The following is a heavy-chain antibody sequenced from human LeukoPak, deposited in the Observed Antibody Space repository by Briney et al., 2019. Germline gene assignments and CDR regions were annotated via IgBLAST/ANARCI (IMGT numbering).Heavy chain of an antibody. CDR3: ARDLLDYYDSSGYGNWFDP. J-gene: IGHJ5*02. CDR1: GGSISSGSYY. CDR2: IYTSGST. Sequence: SQTLSLTCTVSGGSISSGSYYWSWIRQPAGKGLEWIGRIYTSGSTNYNPSLKSRVTISVDTSKNQFPLKLSSVTAADTAVYYCARDLLDYYDSSGYGNWFDPWGQGTLVTVSS. D-gene: IGHD3-22*01. V-gene: IGHV4-61*02.